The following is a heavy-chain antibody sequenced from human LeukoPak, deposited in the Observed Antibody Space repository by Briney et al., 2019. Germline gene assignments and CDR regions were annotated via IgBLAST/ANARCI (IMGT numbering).Heavy chain of an antibody. Sequence: SETLSLTCTVSGGSISSYYWSWIRQPPGKGLEWIGYIYYSGSTNYNPSLKSRVTISVDTSKNQFTLKLSSVTAADTAVYYCARVRTGWIQLRDYWFDPWGQGTLVTVSS. CDR3: ARVRTGWIQLRDYWFDP. CDR1: GGSISSYY. J-gene: IGHJ5*02. CDR2: IYYSGST. D-gene: IGHD5-18*01. V-gene: IGHV4-59*01.